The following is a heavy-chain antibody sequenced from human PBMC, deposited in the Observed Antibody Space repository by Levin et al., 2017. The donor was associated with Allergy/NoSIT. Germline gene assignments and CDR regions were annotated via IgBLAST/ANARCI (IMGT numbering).Heavy chain of an antibody. CDR1: GYSFTDYA. J-gene: IGHJ4*02. CDR3: ARDFYGGLDS. CDR2: INVDSGNT. V-gene: IGHV1-3*01. D-gene: IGHD3-16*01. Sequence: ASVKVSCKASGYSFTDYAIHWVRQAPGQGLEWMGWINVDSGNTKYSQNFQGRVTITIDTSATTAYLELSSLRSTDTALYYCARDFYGGLDSWGQGTLVTVSS.